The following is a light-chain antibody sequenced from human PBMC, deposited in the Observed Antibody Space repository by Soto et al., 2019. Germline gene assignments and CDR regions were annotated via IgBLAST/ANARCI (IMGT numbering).Light chain of an antibody. CDR3: QTWGTGIRV. J-gene: IGLJ3*02. Sequence: QPVLTQSPSASASLGASVNLTCTLSSGHSSYAVAWHQQQPKKGPRYLMKLTSDGSHRKGDGIPDRFSGSSSGAERYLTISSLQSEDEADYYCQTWGTGIRVFGGGTKVTVL. V-gene: IGLV4-69*01. CDR2: LTSDGSH. CDR1: SGHSSYA.